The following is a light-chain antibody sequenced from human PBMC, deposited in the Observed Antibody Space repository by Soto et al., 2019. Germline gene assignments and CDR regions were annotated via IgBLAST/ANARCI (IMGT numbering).Light chain of an antibody. CDR2: AAS. CDR3: QQYYNTVLT. J-gene: IGKJ4*01. CDR1: QSISNF. V-gene: IGKV1-39*01. Sequence: DIQMTQSPSSLSASLGDRVTITCRASQSISNFLNWVQHKPGNAPKVLISAASTLQSGVPPRFSGSESGTDFTLTISSLQPEDSASYYCQQYYNTVLTFGGGTKGEIK.